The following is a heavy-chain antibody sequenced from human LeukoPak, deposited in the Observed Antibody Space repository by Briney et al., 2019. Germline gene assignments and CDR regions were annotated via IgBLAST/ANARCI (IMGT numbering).Heavy chain of an antibody. D-gene: IGHD1-26*01. Sequence: SQTLSLTCTVSGGSISSGDYYWSWIRQPPGKGLEWIGYIYYSGSTYYNPSLKSRVTISVDTSKNQFSLKLSSVTAADTAVYYCARRETVGARFDYWGQGTLDTVSS. V-gene: IGHV4-30-4*01. CDR3: ARRETVGARFDY. CDR2: IYYSGST. CDR1: GGSISSGDYY. J-gene: IGHJ4*02.